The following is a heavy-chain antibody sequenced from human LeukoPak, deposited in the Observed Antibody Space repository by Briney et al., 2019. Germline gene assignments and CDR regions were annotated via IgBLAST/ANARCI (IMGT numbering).Heavy chain of an antibody. J-gene: IGHJ6*02. CDR3: ARDYFYGLDV. V-gene: IGHV3-74*01. Sequence: PGGSLTLPCEVSGFPYSRYWKHWLRQAPGKALVWVSRFSDDEGRTGYADSVKGRFTISKDNAKNTLYLQMNSLRAEDTAVYYCARDYFYGLDVWGQGTTVSVSS. CDR2: FSDDEGRT. CDR1: GFPYSRYW.